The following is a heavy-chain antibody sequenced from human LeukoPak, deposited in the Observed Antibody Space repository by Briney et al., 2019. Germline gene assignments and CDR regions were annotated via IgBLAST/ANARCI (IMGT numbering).Heavy chain of an antibody. CDR2: IKSKTDGGTR. D-gene: IGHD3-16*01. CDR1: GFTFGDYA. J-gene: IGHJ4*02. CDR3: TTDYVWGSYEVY. V-gene: IGHV3-15*01. Sequence: GGSLRLSCTASGFTFGDYAMSWVRQAPGKGLEWVGRIKSKTDGGTRDYAAPVKGRFTISRHDSKNTLYLQMNSLKTEDTGIYYCTTDYVWGSYEVYWGQGTLVTVSS.